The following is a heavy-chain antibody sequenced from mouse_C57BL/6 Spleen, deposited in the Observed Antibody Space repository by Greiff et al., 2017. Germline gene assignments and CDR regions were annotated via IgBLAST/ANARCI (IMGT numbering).Heavy chain of an antibody. CDR1: GFTFSSYG. J-gene: IGHJ2*01. CDR3: ARHDGGWVDY. Sequence: EVKLMESGGDLVKPGGSLKLSCAASGFTFSSYGMSWVRQTPDKRLEWVATISSGGSYTYYPDSVKGRFTISRDNAKNTLYLQMSSLKSEDTAMYYCARHDGGWVDYWGQGTTRTVSS. CDR2: ISSGGSYT. D-gene: IGHD2-3*01. V-gene: IGHV5-6*01.